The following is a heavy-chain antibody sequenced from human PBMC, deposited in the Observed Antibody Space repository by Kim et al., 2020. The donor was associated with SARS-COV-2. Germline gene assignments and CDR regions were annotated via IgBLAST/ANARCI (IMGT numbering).Heavy chain of an antibody. J-gene: IGHJ3*02. CDR2: IYYNGST. CDR3: ARHFPQTYYDILLGHAFDI. CDR1: GGSISSSSYY. Sequence: SETLSLTCTVSGGSISSSSYYWGWIRQPPGKGLEWIGSIYYNGSTYYNPSLKSRVTISVDTSKNQFSLKLSSVTAADTAVYYCARHFPQTYYDILLGHAFDIWGQGTMVTVSS. D-gene: IGHD3-9*01. V-gene: IGHV4-39*01.